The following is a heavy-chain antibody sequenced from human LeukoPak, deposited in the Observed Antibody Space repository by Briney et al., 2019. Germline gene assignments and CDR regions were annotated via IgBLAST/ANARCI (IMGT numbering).Heavy chain of an antibody. Sequence: GGSLRLSCAASGFTVSSNYMSWVRQAPGKGLEWVSVIYSGGSTYYADSVKGRFTISRDNSKNTLDLQMNSLRAEDTAVYYCARTGGGYCSSTSCYKSYYYYYMDVWGKGTTVTVSS. D-gene: IGHD2-2*02. J-gene: IGHJ6*03. V-gene: IGHV3-53*01. CDR2: IYSGGST. CDR3: ARTGGGYCSSTSCYKSYYYYYMDV. CDR1: GFTVSSNY.